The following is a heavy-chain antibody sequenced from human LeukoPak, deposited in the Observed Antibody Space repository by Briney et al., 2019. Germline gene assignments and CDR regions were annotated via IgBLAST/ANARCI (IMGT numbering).Heavy chain of an antibody. CDR3: AREYYDRRPGAFDI. V-gene: IGHV6-1*01. J-gene: IGHJ3*02. Sequence: SQTLSLTCAVSGDTVSSNSAAWNWIRQSPSRGLEWLGRTYYRSKWYNDYAVSVKSRITINPDTSKNQFSLQLNSVTPEDTAVYYCAREYYDRRPGAFDIWGEGTMVTVSS. D-gene: IGHD3-22*01. CDR2: TYYRSKWYN. CDR1: GDTVSSNSAA.